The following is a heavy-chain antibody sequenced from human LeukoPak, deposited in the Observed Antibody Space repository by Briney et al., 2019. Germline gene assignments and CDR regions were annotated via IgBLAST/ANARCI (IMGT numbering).Heavy chain of an antibody. V-gene: IGHV4-59*01. J-gene: IGHJ3*02. CDR3: ASATGGSDAFNI. CDR2: ISNTGTT. D-gene: IGHD4-23*01. Sequence: PSETLSLTCSVSGGSISSYYWSWIRQPPGEGLQWIGYISNTGTTNYNPSLKSRVTISLDTSKNQFSLRLNSVTAADTAVYYCASATGGSDAFNIWGQGTMVTVSS. CDR1: GGSISSYY.